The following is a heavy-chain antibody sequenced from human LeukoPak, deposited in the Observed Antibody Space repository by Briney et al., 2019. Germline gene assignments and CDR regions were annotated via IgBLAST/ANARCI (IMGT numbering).Heavy chain of an antibody. Sequence: SETLSLTCAVYGGSFSGYYWSWIRQPPGKGLEWIGEINHSGSTNYNPSLKSRVTISVDTSKNQFSLKLSSVTAADTAVYYCAREGRIAAAGSARRDAFDIWGQGTMVTVSS. CDR3: AREGRIAAAGSARRDAFDI. D-gene: IGHD6-13*01. J-gene: IGHJ3*02. CDR1: GGSFSGYY. V-gene: IGHV4-34*01. CDR2: INHSGST.